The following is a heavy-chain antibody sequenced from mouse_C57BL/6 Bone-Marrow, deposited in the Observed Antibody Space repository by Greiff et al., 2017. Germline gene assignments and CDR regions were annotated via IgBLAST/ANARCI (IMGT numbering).Heavy chain of an antibody. CDR1: GYTFTDYY. D-gene: IGHD1-1*01. Sequence: VQLQQSGPELVKPGASVKISCKASGYTFTDYYMNWVKQSHGKSLEWIGDINPNNGGTSYNQKLKGKATLTVDKSSSTAYMELRSLTSEDSAVYYCAREYYGSSWYFDYWGQGTILTVSS. J-gene: IGHJ2*01. CDR2: INPNNGGT. CDR3: AREYYGSSWYFDY. V-gene: IGHV1-26*01.